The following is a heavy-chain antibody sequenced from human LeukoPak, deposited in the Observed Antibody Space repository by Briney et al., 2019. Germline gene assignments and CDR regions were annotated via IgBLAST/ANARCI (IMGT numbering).Heavy chain of an antibody. Sequence: GGSLRLSCAACGFTFSSYGMHWVREAPGKGLEGVAFIRYDGSNKYYADSVKGRFTISRDNSKNTLYLQMNSLRAEDTAVYYCAKDDEDIVVVPAAYWGQGTLVTVSS. CDR3: AKDDEDIVVVPAAY. CDR1: GFTFSSYG. J-gene: IGHJ4*02. D-gene: IGHD2-2*01. CDR2: IRYDGSNK. V-gene: IGHV3-30*02.